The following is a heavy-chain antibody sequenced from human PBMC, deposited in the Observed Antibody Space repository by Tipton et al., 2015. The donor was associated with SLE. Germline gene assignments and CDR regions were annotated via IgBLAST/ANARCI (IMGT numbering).Heavy chain of an antibody. V-gene: IGHV4-59*12. CDR1: GGSISSYY. D-gene: IGHD3-16*01. J-gene: IGHJ5*02. Sequence: GLVKPSETLSLTCTVSGGSISSYYWSWIRQPPGKGLEWIGYIYYSGSTNYNPSLKSRVTISVDTSKNQFSLKLSSVTAADTAVYYCARGLGGWPLGYGWFDPWGQGTLVTVSS. CDR3: ARGLGGWPLGYGWFDP. CDR2: IYYSGST.